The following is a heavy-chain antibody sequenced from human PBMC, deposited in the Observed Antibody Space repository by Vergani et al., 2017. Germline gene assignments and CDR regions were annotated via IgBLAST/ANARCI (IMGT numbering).Heavy chain of an antibody. V-gene: IGHV4-30-4*01. CDR3: ARAPALWSGEYRLDY. J-gene: IGHJ4*02. CDR1: GGSINSGDYY. D-gene: IGHD3-10*01. Sequence: QVQLQESGPGLVKPSQTLSLTCTVSGGSINSGDYYWSWIRQPPGKGLEWIGYIYYSGSTYYNPSLKSQITMSIDTSKNQFSLKLSSVTAADTAVYYCARAPALWSGEYRLDYWGQGTLVTVSP. CDR2: IYYSGST.